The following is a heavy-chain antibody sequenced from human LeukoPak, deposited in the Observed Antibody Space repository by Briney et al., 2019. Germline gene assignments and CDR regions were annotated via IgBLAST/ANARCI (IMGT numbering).Heavy chain of an antibody. J-gene: IGHJ4*02. Sequence: GGSLRLSCAASGFTFSSYGMHWVRQAPGKGLEWVAVISYDGTNKYYADSVRGRFTISRDNSKNTLYLQMDSLRAEDTAVYYCANNNEDFDYWGQGTLVTVSS. CDR3: ANNNEDFDY. CDR2: ISYDGTNK. V-gene: IGHV3-30*18. CDR1: GFTFSSYG. D-gene: IGHD1/OR15-1a*01.